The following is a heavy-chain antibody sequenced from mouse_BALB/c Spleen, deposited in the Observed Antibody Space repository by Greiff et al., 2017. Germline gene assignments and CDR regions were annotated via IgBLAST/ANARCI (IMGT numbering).Heavy chain of an antibody. CDR3: AREVYYYGSSFDY. J-gene: IGHJ2*01. Sequence: EVKLVESGGGLVKPGGSLKLSCAASGFTFSSYAMSWVRQTPEKRLEWVASISSGGSTYYPDSVKGRFTISRDNARNILYLPMSSLRSEDTAMYYCAREVYYYGSSFDYWGQGTTLTVSS. V-gene: IGHV5-6-5*01. D-gene: IGHD1-1*01. CDR1: GFTFSSYA. CDR2: ISSGGST.